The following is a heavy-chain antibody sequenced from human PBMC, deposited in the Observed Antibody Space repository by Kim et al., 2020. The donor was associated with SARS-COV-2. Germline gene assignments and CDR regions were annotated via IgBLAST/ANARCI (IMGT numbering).Heavy chain of an antibody. D-gene: IGHD4-4*01. J-gene: IGHJ3*01. Sequence: SETLSLTCTVSGGAIGGSRYYWGWVRQPPDQGLEWIGTISYSGSTFYHPSVESRLTISLDTSRSQFSLKLMSLTVADTAMYYCAESSATTEIAFDVWGQGKMVIVSS. CDR2: ISYSGST. CDR1: GGAIGGSRYY. V-gene: IGHV4-39*07. CDR3: AESSATTEIAFDV.